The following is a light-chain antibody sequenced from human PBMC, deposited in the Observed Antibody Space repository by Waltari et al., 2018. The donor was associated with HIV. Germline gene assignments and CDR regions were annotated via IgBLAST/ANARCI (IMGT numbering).Light chain of an antibody. CDR1: TTASRFKHH. CDR2: DVN. J-gene: IGLJ2*01. Sequence: QSALTQPASVSGFPGQSINISCTGFTTASRFKHHFSWYQQYARNIPRLIIFDVNNRPSGISDRFSGSRSGNSAFLTFSGLQSGDEAHYYCASNRLDYTLIFGGGTKLTVL. V-gene: IGLV2-14*03. CDR3: ASNRLDYTLI.